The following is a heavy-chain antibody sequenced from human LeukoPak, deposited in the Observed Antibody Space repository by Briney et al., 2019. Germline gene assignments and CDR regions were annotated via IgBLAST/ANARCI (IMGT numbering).Heavy chain of an antibody. CDR3: VKSRITMVRGVVNY. J-gene: IGHJ4*02. D-gene: IGHD3-10*01. CDR2: VSSNGGST. CDR1: GFTFSSYW. Sequence: PGGSLRLSCAASGFTFSSYWMSWVRQAPGKGLEYVSAVSSNGGSTYYADSVKGRFTISRDNSKNTLYLQMSSLRAEDTAVYYCVKSRITMVRGVVNYWGQGILVTVSS. V-gene: IGHV3-64D*09.